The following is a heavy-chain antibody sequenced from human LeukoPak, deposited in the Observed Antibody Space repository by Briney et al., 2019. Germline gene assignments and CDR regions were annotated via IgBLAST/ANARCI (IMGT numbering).Heavy chain of an antibody. Sequence: GGSLRLSCAASGFTFSSYAMSWVRQAPGKGLEGVAGISGSGGSTYYADSVKGRFTISRDNSKNTLYLQMNSLRAEDTAVYYCAKDLEAYGSGSYYFDYWGQGTLVTVSS. D-gene: IGHD3-10*01. V-gene: IGHV3-23*01. J-gene: IGHJ4*02. CDR3: AKDLEAYGSGSYYFDY. CDR2: ISGSGGST. CDR1: GFTFSSYA.